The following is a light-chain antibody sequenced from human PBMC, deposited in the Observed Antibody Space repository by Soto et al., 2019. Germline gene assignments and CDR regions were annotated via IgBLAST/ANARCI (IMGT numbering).Light chain of an antibody. J-gene: IGLJ2*01. CDR3: QTWGAGFSVV. CDR2: VNTDGSH. V-gene: IGLV4-69*01. Sequence: QLVLTQSPSASASLGASVKLTCTLSSGHSSYAIAWHQQQPEKGPRYLMKVNTDGSHNTGDGIPDRFSGSSSGAERYLTISSLQSEDEADYYCQTWGAGFSVVFGGGTKVTVL. CDR1: SGHSSYA.